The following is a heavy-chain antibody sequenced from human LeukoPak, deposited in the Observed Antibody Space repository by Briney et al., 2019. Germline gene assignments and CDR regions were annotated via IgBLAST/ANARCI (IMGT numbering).Heavy chain of an antibody. V-gene: IGHV1-2*02. Sequence: ASVKVSCKASGYTFTGYYMHRVRQAPGQGLEWMGWINPNSGGTNYAQKFQGRVTMTRDTSISTAYMELSRLRSDDTAVYYCARDRSTSWYYYYMDVWGKGTTVTVSS. CDR3: ARDRSTSWYYYYMDV. J-gene: IGHJ6*03. D-gene: IGHD2-2*01. CDR2: INPNSGGT. CDR1: GYTFTGYY.